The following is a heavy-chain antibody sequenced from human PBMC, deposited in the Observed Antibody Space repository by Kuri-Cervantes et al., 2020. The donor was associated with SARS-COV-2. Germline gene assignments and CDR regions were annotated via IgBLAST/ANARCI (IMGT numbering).Heavy chain of an antibody. CDR1: GYTFTSYG. Sequence: ASVKVSCKASGYTFTSYGISWVRQAPGQGLEWMGWISAYNGNTNYAQKLQGRVTMTRDTSTSTVYMELSSLRSEDTAVYYCARGERITMVRGVIIKEGDFDYWGQGTLVTVSS. V-gene: IGHV1-18*01. CDR3: ARGERITMVRGVIIKEGDFDY. J-gene: IGHJ4*02. D-gene: IGHD3-10*01. CDR2: ISAYNGNT.